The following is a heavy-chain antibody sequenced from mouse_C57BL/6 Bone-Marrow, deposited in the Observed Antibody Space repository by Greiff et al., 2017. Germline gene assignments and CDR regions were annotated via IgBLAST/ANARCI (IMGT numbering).Heavy chain of an antibody. CDR2: ISSGGDYI. D-gene: IGHD2-10*01. Sequence: EVKLVESGEGLVKPGGSLKLSCAASGFTFSRYAMSWVRQTPEKSLEWVAYISSGGDYIYYADTVKGRFTISRDNARNTLYLQMSSLKSEDTAMYYCTSEGLLYYAMDYWGQGTSVTVSS. J-gene: IGHJ4*01. V-gene: IGHV5-9-1*02. CDR1: GFTFSRYA. CDR3: TSEGLLYYAMDY.